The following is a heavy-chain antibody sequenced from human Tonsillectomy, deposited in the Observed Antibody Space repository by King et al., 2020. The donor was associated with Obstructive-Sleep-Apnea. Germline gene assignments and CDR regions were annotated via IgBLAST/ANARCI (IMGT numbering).Heavy chain of an antibody. CDR1: GFSFSVYG. D-gene: IGHD3-22*01. Sequence: VQLVESGGGVVRPGRSLRLSCAASGFSFSVYGMHWVRQAPGKGLEGVTFIRYDGNSKYYAHSVKGRFTISRDNSKSTMFLQMNSLRPEDTAVYYCAKAERYYYDSSYAFDIWGQGTMVTVSS. CDR3: AKAERYYYDSSYAFDI. J-gene: IGHJ3*02. CDR2: IRYDGNSK. V-gene: IGHV3-30*02.